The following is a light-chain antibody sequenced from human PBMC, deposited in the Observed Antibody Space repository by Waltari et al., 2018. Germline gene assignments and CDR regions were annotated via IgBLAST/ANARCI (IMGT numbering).Light chain of an antibody. CDR1: HSIGSS. Sequence: IVLTQSPAFQSVTPQEKVTITCRASHSIGSSLHRYQQNPNQSPKLLIKYASQSFSGGPSRFSASGSGTDFTLTINSPEAEAAATYYGQQSSSVPYTLGQGTKLAIK. CDR2: YAS. CDR3: QQSSSVPYT. J-gene: IGKJ2*01. V-gene: IGKV6-21*01.